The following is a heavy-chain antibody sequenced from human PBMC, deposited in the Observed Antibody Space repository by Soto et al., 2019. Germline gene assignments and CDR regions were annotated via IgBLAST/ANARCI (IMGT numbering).Heavy chain of an antibody. J-gene: IGHJ2*01. CDR3: ARGRGDGYNQHWYFDL. V-gene: IGHV4-34*01. D-gene: IGHD3-10*01. CDR2: INHSGST. Sequence: SETLSLTCAVYGGSFSGYYWSWIRQPPGKGLEWIGEINHSGSTNYNPSLKSRVSISVGTSNNQFSLKLSSVTAADTAVYYCARGRGDGYNQHWYFDLWGRGTLVTSPQ. CDR1: GGSFSGYY.